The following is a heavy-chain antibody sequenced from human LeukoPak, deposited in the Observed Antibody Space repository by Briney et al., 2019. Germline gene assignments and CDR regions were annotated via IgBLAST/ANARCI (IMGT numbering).Heavy chain of an antibody. J-gene: IGHJ4*02. Sequence: GGSLRLSCAASGFTFTSYTMNWVRQAPGKGLEWVSSISSSSDYISYADSLKGRFTISRDNVKNSLYLQMNSLRAEDTAVYYCAKDWGSSYAYYFDYWGQGTLVTVSS. D-gene: IGHD2-15*01. CDR3: AKDWGSSYAYYFDY. CDR2: ISSSSDYI. V-gene: IGHV3-21*04. CDR1: GFTFTSYT.